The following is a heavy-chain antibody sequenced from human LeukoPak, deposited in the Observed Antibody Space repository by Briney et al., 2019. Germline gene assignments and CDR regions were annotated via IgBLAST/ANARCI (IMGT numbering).Heavy chain of an antibody. D-gene: IGHD1-26*01. CDR1: GFTFSSYG. CDR2: IRYDGTKK. J-gene: IGHJ4*02. Sequence: GGSLRLSRAASGFTFSSYGMHWVRQAPGKGLEWVAFIRYDGTKKYYANSVKGRFSISRDNSKNTLYLQMNSLRAEDTAVYYCAKDPSIVEPTPSGRGGQGTLVNVPS. CDR3: AKDPSIVEPTPSGR. V-gene: IGHV3-30*02.